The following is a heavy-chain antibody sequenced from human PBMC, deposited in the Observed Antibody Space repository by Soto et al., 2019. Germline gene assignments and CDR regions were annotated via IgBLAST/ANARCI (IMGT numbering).Heavy chain of an antibody. Sequence: GGSLRLSCAASGFTFSSYSMNWVRQAPGKGLEWVSSISSSSSYIYYADSVKGRFTISRDNAKNSLYLKMNSLRAEDTAVYYCARDLGYCSGGSCYGGSVYMDVWGKGTTVTVSS. CDR2: ISSSSSYI. CDR3: ARDLGYCSGGSCYGGSVYMDV. D-gene: IGHD2-15*01. CDR1: GFTFSSYS. V-gene: IGHV3-21*01. J-gene: IGHJ6*03.